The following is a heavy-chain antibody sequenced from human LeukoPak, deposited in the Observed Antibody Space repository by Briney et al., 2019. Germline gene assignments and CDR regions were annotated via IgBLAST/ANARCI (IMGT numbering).Heavy chain of an antibody. J-gene: IGHJ4*02. Sequence: ASVKVSCKASGYTFTGYCMHWVRQAPGQGLEWMGWINPNSGGTNYAQKFQGRVTMTRDTSISTAYMELSRLRSDDTAVYYCASSDFWSGYPRSYWGQGTLVTVSS. CDR2: INPNSGGT. V-gene: IGHV1-2*02. CDR1: GYTFTGYC. CDR3: ASSDFWSGYPRSY. D-gene: IGHD3-3*01.